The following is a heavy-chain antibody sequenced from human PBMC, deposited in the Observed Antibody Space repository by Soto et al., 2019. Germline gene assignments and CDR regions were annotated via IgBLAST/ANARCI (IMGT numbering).Heavy chain of an antibody. J-gene: IGHJ6*02. CDR2: IYPGDSDT. D-gene: IGHD3-22*01. CDR1: GYSFTSYW. CDR3: ARLSYYDSSGYYFSFLYGMDV. V-gene: IGHV5-51*01. Sequence: GESLKISCKGSGYSFTSYWIGWVRQMPGKGLEWMVIIYPGDSDTRYSPSFQGQVTISADKSISTAYLQWSSLKASDTAMYYCARLSYYDSSGYYFSFLYGMDVWGQGTTVTVSS.